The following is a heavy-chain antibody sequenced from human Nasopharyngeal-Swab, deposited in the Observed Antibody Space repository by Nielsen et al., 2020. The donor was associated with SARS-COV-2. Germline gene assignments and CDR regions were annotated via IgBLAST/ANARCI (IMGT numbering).Heavy chain of an antibody. CDR3: ARGGYYGSGSYFHYYYGMDV. J-gene: IGHJ6*02. CDR2: IIPIFGTA. V-gene: IGHV1-69*13. CDR1: GGTFSSHA. D-gene: IGHD3-10*01. Sequence: SVKVSCKASGGTFSSHAISWVRQAPGQGLEWMGGIIPIFGTANYAQRFQGRVTITADESTSTAYMELSSLRSEDTAVYYCARGGYYGSGSYFHYYYGMDVWGQGTTVTVSS.